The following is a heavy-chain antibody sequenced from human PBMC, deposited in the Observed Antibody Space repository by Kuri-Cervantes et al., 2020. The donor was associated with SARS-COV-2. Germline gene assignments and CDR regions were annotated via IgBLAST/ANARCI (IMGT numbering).Heavy chain of an antibody. V-gene: IGHV4-39*01. J-gene: IGHJ4*02. CDR2: IYYGGST. CDR1: GGSISSTSSY. Sequence: ESLKISCTVSGGSISSTSSYWGWIRQPPGKGLECIGTIYYGGSTYYNPSLKSRITISVDTSKNQFSLRLSSVTAADTAVYYCAQTGFYYDNSGYSTIFDYWGQGSLVTVSS. CDR3: AQTGFYYDNSGYSTIFDY. D-gene: IGHD3-22*01.